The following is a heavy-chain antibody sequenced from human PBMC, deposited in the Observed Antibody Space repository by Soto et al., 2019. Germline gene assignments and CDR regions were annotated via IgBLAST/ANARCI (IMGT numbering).Heavy chain of an antibody. CDR3: AKAPLAFDI. Sequence: EVQLVESGGGLVQSGGSLRLSCAVSGFSVSDSTMSWVRQAQGKGLEWVSSITASGAVTYYTDSVKGRFTVSRDTSKDTVYLQMEGLRVEDTALYYCAKAPLAFDIWGQGTLVAVSS. CDR2: ITASGAVT. J-gene: IGHJ3*02. V-gene: IGHV3-23*04. CDR1: GFSVSDST.